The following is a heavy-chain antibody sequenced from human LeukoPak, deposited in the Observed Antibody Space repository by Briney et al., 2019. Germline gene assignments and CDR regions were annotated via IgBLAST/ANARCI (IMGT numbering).Heavy chain of an antibody. D-gene: IGHD3-9*01. CDR1: GFTFSSYA. CDR3: AKDYGDILTGYCLFDY. Sequence: GGSLRLSCAASGFTFSSYAMSWVRQAPGKGLEWVSAISGSGGSTYYADSVKGRFTISRDNSKNTLYLQMNSLRADDTAVYYCAKDYGDILTGYCLFDYWGQGTLVTVSS. CDR2: ISGSGGST. J-gene: IGHJ4*02. V-gene: IGHV3-23*01.